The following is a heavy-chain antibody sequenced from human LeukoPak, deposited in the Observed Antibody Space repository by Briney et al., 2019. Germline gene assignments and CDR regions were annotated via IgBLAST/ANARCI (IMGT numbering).Heavy chain of an antibody. CDR1: GFTVSSNY. V-gene: IGHV3-48*04. J-gene: IGHJ3*02. Sequence: GGSLRLSCAASGFTVSSNYMSWVRQAPGKGLEWVSYISSSSSTIYYADSVKGRFTISRDNAKNSLYLQMSSLRAEDTAVYYCARGYYSSGWFSFPDAFDIWAKGQWSPSLQ. CDR3: ARGYYSSGWFSFPDAFDI. D-gene: IGHD6-19*01. CDR2: ISSSSSTI.